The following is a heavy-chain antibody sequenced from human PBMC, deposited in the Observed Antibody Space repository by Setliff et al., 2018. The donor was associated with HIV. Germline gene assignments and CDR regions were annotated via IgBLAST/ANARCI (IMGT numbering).Heavy chain of an antibody. Sequence: LSLTCTVSGGSIISSTYFWGWIRQPPGKGLECIGNIYYSGSTNYNPSLKSRVTISVDTSKNQFSMKLRSVTAADTAVYYCARLRSELGVFDYWVQGTLVTVSS. CDR3: ARLRSELGVFDY. D-gene: IGHD1-26*01. CDR2: IYYSGST. V-gene: IGHV4-39*07. J-gene: IGHJ4*02. CDR1: GGSIISSTYF.